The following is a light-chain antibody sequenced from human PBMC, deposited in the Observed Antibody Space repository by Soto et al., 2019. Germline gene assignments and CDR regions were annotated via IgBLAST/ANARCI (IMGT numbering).Light chain of an antibody. J-gene: IGKJ1*01. CDR3: QQDYSYWS. CDR2: AAS. Sequence: AIRMTQSPSSLSASTGDRVTITCRASQGISSYLAWYQQKPGKAPKLLIYAASTLQSGVPSRFSGSVDGTDFTLTISCLQSEDFATCLCQQDYSYWSFGQGPKVEIK. V-gene: IGKV1-8*01. CDR1: QGISSY.